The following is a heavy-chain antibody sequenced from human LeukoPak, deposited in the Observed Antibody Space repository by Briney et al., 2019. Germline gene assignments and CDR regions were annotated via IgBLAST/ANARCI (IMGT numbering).Heavy chain of an antibody. CDR3: AKNKDGYNYGSGSYYMDAFDI. CDR2: TSYDGSNK. CDR1: GFTFSSYG. J-gene: IGHJ3*02. V-gene: IGHV3-30*18. D-gene: IGHD3-10*01. Sequence: GGSLRLSCAASGFTFSSYGMHWVCQAPGKGLEWVAVTSYDGSNKYYAESVKGRFTISRDNSKNTLYLHMNSLRAEDTAVYYCAKNKDGYNYGSGSYYMDAFDIWGQGTMVTVSS.